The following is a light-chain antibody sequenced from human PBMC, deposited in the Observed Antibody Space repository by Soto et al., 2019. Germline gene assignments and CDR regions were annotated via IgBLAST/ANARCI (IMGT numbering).Light chain of an antibody. Sequence: EIVLTQSPGTLSLSPGERATLSCRASQSVNSRYLAWYQQKAGQAPRLLIYGASSRATGTPAGFSGSESGTDFTLTISSLHPGDFAVYYCQQYGSSPRTFGQGTKVDIK. V-gene: IGKV3-20*01. J-gene: IGKJ1*01. CDR3: QQYGSSPRT. CDR2: GAS. CDR1: QSVNSRY.